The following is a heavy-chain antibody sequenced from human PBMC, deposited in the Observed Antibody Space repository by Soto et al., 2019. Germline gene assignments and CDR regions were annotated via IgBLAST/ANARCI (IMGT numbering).Heavy chain of an antibody. J-gene: IGHJ6*02. Sequence: GGSLRLSCAASGFTFSSYWMSWVRQAPGKGLEWVANIKQDGSEKYYVDSVKGRFTISRDNAKNSLYLQMNSLRAEDTAVYYCAREAYPVYGCGDVWGQGTTVTVSS. D-gene: IGHD1-20*01. V-gene: IGHV3-7*03. CDR3: AREAYPVYGCGDV. CDR1: GFTFSSYW. CDR2: IKQDGSEK.